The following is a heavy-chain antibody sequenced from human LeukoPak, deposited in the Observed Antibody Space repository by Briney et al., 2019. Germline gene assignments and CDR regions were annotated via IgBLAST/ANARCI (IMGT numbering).Heavy chain of an antibody. Sequence: ASVKVSCKASGYTFTSYGISWVRQAPGRGLEWMGWISAYNGNTNYAQKLQGRVTMTTDTSTSTAYMELRSLRSDDTAVYYCARDPLYYYDSSGYGYFDYWGQGTLVTVSS. CDR3: ARDPLYYYDSSGYGYFDY. V-gene: IGHV1-18*01. CDR1: GYTFTSYG. J-gene: IGHJ4*02. D-gene: IGHD3-22*01. CDR2: ISAYNGNT.